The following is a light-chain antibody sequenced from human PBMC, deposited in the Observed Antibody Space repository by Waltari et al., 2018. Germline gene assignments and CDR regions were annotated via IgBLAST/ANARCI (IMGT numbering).Light chain of an antibody. CDR2: AAS. J-gene: IGKJ5*01. CDR3: QQSYS. Sequence: DIQMTQSPSSLSASVGDRVTITCRAGQSSSDYLIWYQQKPGKAPKLLIYAASTLQSGVPSRFSGSGSGTDFALTISSLQPEDFATYYCQQSYSFGQGTRLEIK. V-gene: IGKV1-39*01. CDR1: QSSSDY.